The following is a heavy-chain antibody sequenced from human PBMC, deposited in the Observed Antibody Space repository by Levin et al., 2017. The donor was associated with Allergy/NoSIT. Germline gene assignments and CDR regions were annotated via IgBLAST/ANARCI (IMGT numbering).Heavy chain of an antibody. D-gene: IGHD3-10*01. CDR2: IYWDDDK. J-gene: IGHJ4*02. V-gene: IGHV2-5*02. Sequence: SGPTLVKPTQTLTLTCTFSGFSLSTSGVGVGWIRQPPGKALEWLALIYWDDDKRYSPSLKSRLTITKDTSKNQVVLTMTNMDPVDTATYYCAHTDLGGVRGVMGYWGQGTLVTVSS. CDR3: AHTDLGGVRGVMGY. CDR1: GFSLSTSGVG.